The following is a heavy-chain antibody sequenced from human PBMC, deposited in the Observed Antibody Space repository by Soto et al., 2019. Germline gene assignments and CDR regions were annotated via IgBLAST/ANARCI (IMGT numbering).Heavy chain of an antibody. Sequence: GASVKVSCKASGYTFTGYYMHWVRQAPGQGLEWMGWINPNSGGTNYAQRFQGWVTMTRDTSISTAYMELSRLRSDDTAVYYCAREGGRDSSGPNWFDPWGQGTLVTVSS. CDR1: GYTFTGYY. V-gene: IGHV1-2*04. CDR3: AREGGRDSSGPNWFDP. J-gene: IGHJ5*02. CDR2: INPNSGGT. D-gene: IGHD6-19*01.